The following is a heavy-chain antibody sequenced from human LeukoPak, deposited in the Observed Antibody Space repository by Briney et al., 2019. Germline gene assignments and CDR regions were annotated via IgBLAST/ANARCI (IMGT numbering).Heavy chain of an antibody. D-gene: IGHD2-2*01. J-gene: IGHJ3*02. CDR2: ISSGTSYI. V-gene: IGHV3-21*04. CDR1: GFTFNTYT. Sequence: GGSLRLSCAASGFTFNTYTMNWVRQAPGKGLEWVSSISSGTSYIYYADSVKGRFTISRDNAKNSLYLQMNSLRSEDTAVYYCARVLLWGNDAFDIWGQGTMVTVSS. CDR3: ARVLLWGNDAFDI.